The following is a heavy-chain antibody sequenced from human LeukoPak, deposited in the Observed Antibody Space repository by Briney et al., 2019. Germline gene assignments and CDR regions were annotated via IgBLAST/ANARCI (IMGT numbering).Heavy chain of an antibody. CDR1: GYTFTSSY. Sequence: ASVKVSCKASGYTFTSSYINWVRQAPGQRLEWMGWISAYNGRTNYAQKFQGRVTMITDSSTSTAYMDLTSLRSDDTAVYYCARGGTHYPCIDYWGQGTLVTVSS. CDR3: ARGGTHYPCIDY. CDR2: ISAYNGRT. J-gene: IGHJ4*02. D-gene: IGHD1-26*01. V-gene: IGHV1-18*01.